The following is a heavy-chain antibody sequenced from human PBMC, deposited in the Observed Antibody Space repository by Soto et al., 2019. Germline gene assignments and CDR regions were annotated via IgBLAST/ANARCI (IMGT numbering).Heavy chain of an antibody. V-gene: IGHV1-69*13. CDR3: ASRTVPLNYYYYYGMDV. J-gene: IGHJ6*02. CDR2: IIPIFGTA. D-gene: IGHD2-2*01. CDR1: GGTFSSYA. Sequence: SVKVSCKASGGTFSSYAISWVRQAPGQGLEWMGGIIPIFGTANYAQKFQGRVTITADESTSTAYMELSSLRSEDTAVYYCASRTVPLNYYYYYGMDVWGQGTTVTVSS.